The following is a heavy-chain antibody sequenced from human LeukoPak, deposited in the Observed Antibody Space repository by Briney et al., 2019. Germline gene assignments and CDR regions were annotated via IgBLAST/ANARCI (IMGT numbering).Heavy chain of an antibody. J-gene: IGHJ5*02. V-gene: IGHV4-34*01. CDR1: GGSFSGYY. CDR2: INHSGST. Sequence: SETLSLTCAVYGGSFSGYYWSWIRQPPGKGLEWIGEINHSGSTNYNPSLKSRVTISVDTSKNQFSLKLSSVTAADTAVYYCASAPGGRGSGSYYNRWFDPWGQGTLVTVSS. D-gene: IGHD3-10*01. CDR3: ASAPGGRGSGSYYNRWFDP.